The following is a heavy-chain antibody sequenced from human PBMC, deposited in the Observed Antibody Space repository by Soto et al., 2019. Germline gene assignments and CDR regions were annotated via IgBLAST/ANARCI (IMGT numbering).Heavy chain of an antibody. V-gene: IGHV1-18*04. CDR3: AREPDSGHDHWFDL. CDR1: GYTSTRYG. D-gene: IGHD5-12*01. Sequence: GASVKVSCKASGYTSTRYGISWVRQAPGQGLEWMGWISAYNGNTNYAQKLQGRVTMTTDTSTSTAYMELRSLRSDDTAVYYCAREPDSGHDHWFDLWGQGTLVTVSS. J-gene: IGHJ5*02. CDR2: ISAYNGNT.